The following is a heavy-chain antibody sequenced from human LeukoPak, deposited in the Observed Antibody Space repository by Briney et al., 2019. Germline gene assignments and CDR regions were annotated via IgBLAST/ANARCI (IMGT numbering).Heavy chain of an antibody. D-gene: IGHD3-22*01. CDR2: ISGSGGST. V-gene: IGHV3-23*01. CDR3: AKTYYYDSSGYSHFDY. CDR1: GFTFSSYA. J-gene: IGHJ4*02. Sequence: GGSLRLSCAASGFTFSSYAMSWVRQAPGKGLEWVSAISGSGGSTYYADSVKGRFTISRDNSKNTLYLQMNSLRAEDTAVYYCAKTYYYDSSGYSHFDYWGQGTLVTVSS.